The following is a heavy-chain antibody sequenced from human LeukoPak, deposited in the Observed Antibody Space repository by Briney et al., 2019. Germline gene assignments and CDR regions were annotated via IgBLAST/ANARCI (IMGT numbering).Heavy chain of an antibody. CDR1: GGSISSGGYS. V-gene: IGHV4-30-2*01. CDR2: IYHSGST. Sequence: PSETLSLTCAVSGGSISSGGYSWSWIRQPPGKGLEWIGYIYHSGSTYYNPSLKSRVTISVDRSKNQFSLKLSSVTAADTAVYYCASSRITIFGVTPNDSSGYYYYFDYWGQGTLVTVSS. CDR3: ASSRITIFGVTPNDSSGYYYYFDY. J-gene: IGHJ4*02. D-gene: IGHD3-22*01.